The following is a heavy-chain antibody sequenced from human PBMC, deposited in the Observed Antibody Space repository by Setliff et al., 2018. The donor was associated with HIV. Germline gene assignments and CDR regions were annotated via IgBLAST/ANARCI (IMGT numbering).Heavy chain of an antibody. J-gene: IGHJ6*01. CDR1: GGSISSVDYY. D-gene: IGHD3-10*01. V-gene: IGHV4-61*02. Sequence: PSETLSLTCSVSGGSISSVDYYWTWIRPPAGKGLQWIGRIHTSGNTNYNPSSKIPITISLDTSKNQFSLKLISVTAADPAVYYCALDNSYYYGSGSYYWYGMDVWGQGTTVTVSS. CDR3: ALDNSYYYGSGSYYWYGMDV. CDR2: IHTSGNT.